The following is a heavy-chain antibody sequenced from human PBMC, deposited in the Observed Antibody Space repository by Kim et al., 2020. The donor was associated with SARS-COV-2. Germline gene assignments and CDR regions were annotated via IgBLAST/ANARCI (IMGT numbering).Heavy chain of an antibody. CDR1: GYSFIAYY. CDR3: AREGFCHGGSCPKYFHY. J-gene: IGHJ1*01. D-gene: IGHD2-15*01. CDR2: INLNTGGT. Sequence: ASVKVSCKASGYSFIAYYIHWVRQAPGQGLEWMGQINLNTGGTNFAQNFQGWITMTRDTSINTAYLEVTRLTSGDTAVNYCAREGFCHGGSCPKYFHYWGQGTLVTVS. V-gene: IGHV1-2*04.